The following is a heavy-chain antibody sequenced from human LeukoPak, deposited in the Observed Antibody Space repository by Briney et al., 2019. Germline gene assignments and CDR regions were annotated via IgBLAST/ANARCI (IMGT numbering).Heavy chain of an antibody. Sequence: GESLKISCKGSGYNFATKWIGWVRQMPGKGLEWMGIIYPGDSDTRYSPSFQGQVTISADKSINTAYLQWSSLKASDTAIYYCMRHVHVSYPSGFDHWGQGTLVTVSS. V-gene: IGHV5-51*01. J-gene: IGHJ4*02. CDR1: GYNFATKW. CDR3: MRHVHVSYPSGFDH. D-gene: IGHD3-10*01. CDR2: IYPGDSDT.